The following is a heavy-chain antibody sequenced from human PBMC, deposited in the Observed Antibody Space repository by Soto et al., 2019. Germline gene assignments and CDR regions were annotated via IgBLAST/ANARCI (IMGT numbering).Heavy chain of an antibody. CDR3: ARPPGYISDWYYFDL. CDR1: GYTFTSYD. D-gene: IGHD6-19*01. V-gene: IGHV1-8*01. Sequence: ASVKVSCKASGYTFTSYDINWVRQATGQGLEWMGWMNPNSGNTGYAQKFQGRATMTWDTSLNTAYMELSSLMSEDTAVYYCARPPGYISDWYYFDLWGQGTLVTVSS. J-gene: IGHJ4*02. CDR2: MNPNSGNT.